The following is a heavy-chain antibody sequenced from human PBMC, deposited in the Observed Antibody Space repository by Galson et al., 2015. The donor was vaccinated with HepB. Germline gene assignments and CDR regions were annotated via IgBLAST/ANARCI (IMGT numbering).Heavy chain of an antibody. D-gene: IGHD2-21*02. CDR1: GGTFSNYA. CDR2: IIPILGIP. V-gene: IGHV1-69*10. Sequence: SVKVSCKASGGTFSNYAINWVRQAPGQGLEWMGGIIPILGIPNYAQKFQGRVTITADKSTSTAYMELSSLRSEDTAMYYCARDKLAVTASPDYYYYYMDVWGKGTTVTVSS. CDR3: ARDKLAVTASPDYYYYYMDV. J-gene: IGHJ6*03.